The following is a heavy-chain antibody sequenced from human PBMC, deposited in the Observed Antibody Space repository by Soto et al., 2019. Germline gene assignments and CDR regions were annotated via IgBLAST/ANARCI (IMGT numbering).Heavy chain of an antibody. J-gene: IGHJ4*02. CDR1: GYTCTSYD. CDR3: ASGGIVATTGDY. D-gene: IGHD5-12*01. Sequence: QVQLVQSGAEVKKPGASVKVSCKASGYTCTSYDINWVRQATGQGLEWMEWMNPNSGNTGYAQKFQGRVTVTRNTSISTAYMELSSLRSEDTAVYYCASGGIVATTGDYWGQGTLVTVSS. CDR2: MNPNSGNT. V-gene: IGHV1-8*01.